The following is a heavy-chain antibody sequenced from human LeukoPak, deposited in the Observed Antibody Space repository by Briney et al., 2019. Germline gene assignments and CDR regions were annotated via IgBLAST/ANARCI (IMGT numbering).Heavy chain of an antibody. D-gene: IGHD3-10*01. CDR2: ISSRSSSI. J-gene: IGHJ4*02. CDR3: ARVIRRFGEFSSDY. CDR1: GFTFSNYS. V-gene: IGHV3-48*02. Sequence: QPGGSLRLSCVVSGFTFSNYSMNWVRQAPGKGLEWVSYISSRSSSIYYLDSVKGRFTISRDNAKNSLYLQMNSLRDEDTAVYYCARVIRRFGEFSSDYWGQETLVTVSS.